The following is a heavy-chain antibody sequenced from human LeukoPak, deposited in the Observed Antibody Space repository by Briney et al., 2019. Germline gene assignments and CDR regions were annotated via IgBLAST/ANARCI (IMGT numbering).Heavy chain of an antibody. J-gene: IGHJ2*01. V-gene: IGHV3-23*01. CDR3: AKVLNYWYFDL. CDR2: ISASGDST. CDR1: GFTFSSYA. D-gene: IGHD3-9*01. Sequence: GGSLRLSCAASGFTFSSYAMSWLRQAPGKGLEWVSAISASGDSTYYADSVKARFTISRDNSKNTLYLQMNSLRAEDTAVYYCAKVLNYWYFDLWGRGTLVTVST.